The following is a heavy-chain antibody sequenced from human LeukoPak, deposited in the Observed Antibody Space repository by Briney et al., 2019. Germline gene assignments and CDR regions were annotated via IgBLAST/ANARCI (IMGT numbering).Heavy chain of an antibody. V-gene: IGHV5-51*01. D-gene: IGHD4-11*01. CDR1: GYIFSTYW. CDR3: ARGTVTTAGLFGHQSPYYFDY. Sequence: GESLKISCKASGYIFSTYWIGWVRQMPGKGLEWMGIIYPGDSDTRYSPSFQGQLTISADKSISTAYLHWSSLKASDTPMYYCARGTVTTAGLFGHQSPYYFDYWGQGTLVTVSS. CDR2: IYPGDSDT. J-gene: IGHJ4*02.